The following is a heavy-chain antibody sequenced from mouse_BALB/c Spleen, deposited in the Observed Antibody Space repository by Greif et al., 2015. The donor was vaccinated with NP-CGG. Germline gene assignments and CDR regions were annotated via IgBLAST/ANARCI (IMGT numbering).Heavy chain of an antibody. Sequence: EVMLVESGGGLVKPGGSLKLSCAASGFAFSSYDMSWVRQTPEKRLEWVAYISSGGGSTYYPDTVKGRFTISRDNAKNTLYLQMSSLKSEDTAMYYCARHRGWERYAMDYWGQGTSVTVSS. J-gene: IGHJ4*01. CDR1: GFAFSSYD. D-gene: IGHD2-3*01. CDR2: ISSGGGST. CDR3: ARHRGWERYAMDY. V-gene: IGHV5-12-1*01.